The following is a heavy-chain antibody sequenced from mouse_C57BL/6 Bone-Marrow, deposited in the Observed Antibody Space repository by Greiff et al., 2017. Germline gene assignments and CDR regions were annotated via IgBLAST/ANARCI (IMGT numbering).Heavy chain of an antibody. V-gene: IGHV1-15*01. CDR2: IDPETGGT. CDR1: GYTFTDYE. CDR3: TRSGVWRLRTWFAY. D-gene: IGHD1-3*01. J-gene: IGHJ3*01. Sequence: QVQLQQSGAELVRPGASVTLSCKASGYTFTDYEMHWVKQTPVHGLEWIGAIDPETGGTAYNQKFKGKAILTADKSSSAAYMELRSLTSEDSAVYYCTRSGVWRLRTWFAYWGQGTLVTVSA.